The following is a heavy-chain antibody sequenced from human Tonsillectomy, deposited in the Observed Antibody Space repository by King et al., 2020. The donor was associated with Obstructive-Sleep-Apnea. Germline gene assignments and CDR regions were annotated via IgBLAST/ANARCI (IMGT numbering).Heavy chain of an antibody. CDR2: INWNSGSK. Sequence: QLVQSGGGLVQPGRSLRLSCATSGFTFDDYGMHWVRQAPGKGLEWVSGINWNSGSKGYADSVKGRFTVSRDNAKNSFYLQMNSLKPEDTALYYCAKSYSSGWYVPFDYWGQGTLVTVSP. J-gene: IGHJ4*02. D-gene: IGHD6-19*01. CDR1: GFTFDDYG. CDR3: AKSYSSGWYVPFDY. V-gene: IGHV3-9*01.